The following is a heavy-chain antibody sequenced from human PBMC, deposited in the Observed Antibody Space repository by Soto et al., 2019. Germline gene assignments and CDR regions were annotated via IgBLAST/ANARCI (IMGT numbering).Heavy chain of an antibody. J-gene: IGHJ4*02. CDR3: ARVKEGSNHVDS. D-gene: IGHD6-6*01. V-gene: IGHV4-34*01. CDR2: ITDSGNT. Sequence: SETLSLTCAVYGGSFSGHYWNWIRQRPGKSLEWIGEITDSGNTNHSPSLKSRVTISRDVSKNQFSLNLKSVSAADTAMYYCARVKEGSNHVDSWGQGTLVT. CDR1: GGSFSGHY.